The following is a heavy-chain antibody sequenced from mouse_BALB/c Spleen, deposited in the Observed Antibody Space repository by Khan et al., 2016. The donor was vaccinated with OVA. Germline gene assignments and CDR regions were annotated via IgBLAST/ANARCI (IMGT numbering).Heavy chain of an antibody. CDR2: IDPANGNT. Sequence: VQLQQSGAELVKPGASVKLSCTASGFNIKDTYMHWVKQRPEQGLEWLGRIDPANGNTKYDPKFQGKATITADTSSKAAYLQLSSLTSEDTAVYYCARDYWDVFAYWGQGTLVTVSA. J-gene: IGHJ3*01. D-gene: IGHD4-1*01. CDR1: GFNIKDTY. CDR3: ARDYWDVFAY. V-gene: IGHV14-3*02.